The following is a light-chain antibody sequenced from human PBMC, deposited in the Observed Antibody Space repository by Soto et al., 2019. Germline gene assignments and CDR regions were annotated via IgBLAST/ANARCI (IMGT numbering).Light chain of an antibody. Sequence: EIVLTQSPGTLFLSPGERATLSCRASQSVSSSYLAWYQQKPGQAPRLLIFGASSRATGIPDRFSGSGSGTDFTLTISRLEPEDFTVYSCHQYGSTPITFGQGTRLEIK. J-gene: IGKJ5*01. V-gene: IGKV3-20*01. CDR1: QSVSSSY. CDR3: HQYGSTPIT. CDR2: GAS.